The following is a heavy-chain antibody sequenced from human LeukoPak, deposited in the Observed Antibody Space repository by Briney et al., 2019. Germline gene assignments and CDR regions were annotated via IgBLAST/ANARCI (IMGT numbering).Heavy chain of an antibody. CDR1: GFTFSDYS. Sequence: PGGSLRLSCAASGFTFSDYSMNWVRQAPGRGLEWISYIGISSGNTKYADSVKGRFTISGDKAKNSLYLQMYSLRVEDTAVYYCARDTKYASDNWGQGTLVTVSS. CDR2: IGISSGNT. J-gene: IGHJ4*02. CDR3: ARDTKYASDN. V-gene: IGHV3-48*01. D-gene: IGHD2-2*01.